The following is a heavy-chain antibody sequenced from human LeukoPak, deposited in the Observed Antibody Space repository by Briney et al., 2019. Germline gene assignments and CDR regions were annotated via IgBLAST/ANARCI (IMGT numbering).Heavy chain of an antibody. V-gene: IGHV3-13*01. Sequence: GGSLRLSCAASGFTFYDYAMHWVRQAPGKGVEGGSDICTAGDTYYPGSVKGRFTISRENAKNSLYLQMNSLRAGDTAVYYCARGRFGSVVVPFDYWGQGTLVTVSS. CDR1: GFTFYDYA. J-gene: IGHJ4*02. CDR3: ARGRFGSVVVPFDY. CDR2: ICTAGDT. D-gene: IGHD3-22*01.